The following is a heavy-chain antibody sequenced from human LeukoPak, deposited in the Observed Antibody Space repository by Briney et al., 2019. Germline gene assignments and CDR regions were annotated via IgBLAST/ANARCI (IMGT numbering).Heavy chain of an antibody. CDR2: IYRGGST. CDR3: ARDNVLDIGTDY. Sequence: GGSLRLSCEASGFTVSYNYMRWVRQAPGQGLECVSVIYRGGSTFYADSVKGRFTISRDNSKNTLYLQMNSLRVEDTALYYCARDNVLDIGTDYWGQGTLVTVS. J-gene: IGHJ4*02. V-gene: IGHV3-53*01. CDR1: GFTVSYNY. D-gene: IGHD2-15*01.